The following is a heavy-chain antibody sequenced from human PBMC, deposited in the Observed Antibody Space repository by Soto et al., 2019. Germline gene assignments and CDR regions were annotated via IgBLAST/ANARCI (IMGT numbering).Heavy chain of an antibody. V-gene: IGHV3-33*01. J-gene: IGHJ4*02. CDR1: GFTFSSYG. CDR2: IWYDGSNK. CDR3: AREEVIDAYYFDY. Sequence: PGGSLRLSCAASGFTFSSYGMHWVRQAPGKGLEWVAVIWYDGSNKYYAASVKGRFTISRDNSKNTLYLQMNSLRAEDTAVYYCAREEVIDAYYFDYWGQGTLVTVSS. D-gene: IGHD3-22*01.